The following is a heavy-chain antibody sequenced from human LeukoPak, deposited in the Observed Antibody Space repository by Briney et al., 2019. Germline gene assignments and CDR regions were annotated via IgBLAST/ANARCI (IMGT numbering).Heavy chain of an antibody. D-gene: IGHD3-3*01. J-gene: IGHJ4*02. V-gene: IGHV1-8*03. CDR2: MNPKSGST. CDR3: ARALDTTGVGGQDFDY. Sequence: ASVKVSCKTSGYTFTAHDIFWVRQAAGQGLEWMGWMNPKSGSTAYAQKFQGRVTITADESTSTAYMELSSLRSDDTAVYYCARALDTTGVGGQDFDYWGQGTLVTVSS. CDR1: GYTFTAHD.